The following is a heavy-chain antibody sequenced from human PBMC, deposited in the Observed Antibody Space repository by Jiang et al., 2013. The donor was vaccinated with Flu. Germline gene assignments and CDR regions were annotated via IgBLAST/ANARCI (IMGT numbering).Heavy chain of an antibody. V-gene: IGHV6-1*01. CDR2: TYYSSKWSN. J-gene: IGHJ3*01. Sequence: VSSNSATWDWIRQSPSRGLEWLGRTYYSSKWSNDYALSVKSRITINPDTSKNLFSLHLNSVTPDDTAVYYCSRQTYAGFDVWGQGTMVAVSS. CDR1: VSSNSAT. CDR3: SRQTYAGFDV. D-gene: IGHD4-17*01.